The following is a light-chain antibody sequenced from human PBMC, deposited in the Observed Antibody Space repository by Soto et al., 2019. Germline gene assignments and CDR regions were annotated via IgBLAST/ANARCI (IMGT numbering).Light chain of an antibody. CDR2: EVT. CDR3: NSFAGSNNVV. V-gene: IGLV2-8*01. CDR1: SSDVGAYDH. Sequence: QSALTQPPSASGSPGQSVTISCTGTSSDVGAYDHVSWYQQHPGKAPKLMVYEVTKRPSGVPDRFSGSKSGNTASLTVSGLQAEDEADYYCNSFAGSNNVVFGGGTKVTVL. J-gene: IGLJ2*01.